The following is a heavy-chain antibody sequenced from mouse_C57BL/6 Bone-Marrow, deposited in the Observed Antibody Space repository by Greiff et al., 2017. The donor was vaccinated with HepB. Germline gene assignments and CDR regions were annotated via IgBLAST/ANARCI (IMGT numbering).Heavy chain of an antibody. CDR2: IDPENGDT. CDR1: GFNIKDDY. D-gene: IGHD1-1*01. Sequence: VQLKESGAELVRPGASVTLSCTASGFNIKDDYMHWVKQRPEQGLEWIGWIDPENGDTEYASKFQGKATITAHTSSNTAYLQLSSLTSEDTAVYNCTAYGSSYYFGYWGQGTTLTVSS. CDR3: TAYGSSYYFGY. J-gene: IGHJ2*01. V-gene: IGHV14-4*01.